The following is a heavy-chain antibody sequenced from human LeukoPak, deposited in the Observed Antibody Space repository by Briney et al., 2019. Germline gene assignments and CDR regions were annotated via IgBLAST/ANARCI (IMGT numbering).Heavy chain of an antibody. CDR1: GFTFDDYG. J-gene: IGHJ3*02. CDR2: INWNGGST. Sequence: GGSLRLSCAASGFTFDDYGMSWIRQAPGKGLEWVSGINWNGGSTGYADSVKGRFTISRDNAKKSLHLQMNSLRAEDTALCHCARGAGYQPFDIWGQGTLVTVSS. V-gene: IGHV3-20*01. D-gene: IGHD6-25*01. CDR3: ARGAGYQPFDI.